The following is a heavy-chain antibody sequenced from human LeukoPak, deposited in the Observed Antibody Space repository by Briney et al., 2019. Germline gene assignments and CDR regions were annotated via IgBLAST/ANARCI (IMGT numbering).Heavy chain of an antibody. CDR1: GGSISSSSYY. CDR2: IYYSGST. D-gene: IGHD3-22*01. Sequence: SETLSLTCTVSGGSISSSSYYWGWIRQPPGKGLEWIGSIYYSGSTYYNPSLKSRVTISIDTSNNHFSLRLTSVTAADTAVYYCARRESYYDSSCDYWGQGTLVAVSS. V-gene: IGHV4-39*02. CDR3: ARRESYYDSSCDY. J-gene: IGHJ4*02.